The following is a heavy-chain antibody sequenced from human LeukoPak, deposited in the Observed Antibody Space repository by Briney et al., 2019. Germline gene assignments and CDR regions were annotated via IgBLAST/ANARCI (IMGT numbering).Heavy chain of an antibody. V-gene: IGHV1-69*13. Sequence: VASVKVSCKASGGTFSSYAISWVRQAPGQGLEWMGGIIPIFGTANYAQKFQGRVTITADESTSTAYMELSSLRSEDTAVYYCARARYYYDSSGYYEPLYYFDYWGQGTLVTVSS. CDR2: IIPIFGTA. CDR1: GGTFSSYA. J-gene: IGHJ4*02. D-gene: IGHD3-22*01. CDR3: ARARYYYDSSGYYEPLYYFDY.